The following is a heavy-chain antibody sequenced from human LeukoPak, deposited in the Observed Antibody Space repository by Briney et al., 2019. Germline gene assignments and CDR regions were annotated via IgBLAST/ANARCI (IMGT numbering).Heavy chain of an antibody. CDR3: ARDTRAYNYGLDY. Sequence: KPSETLSLTCTVSGGSISTYYWGWIRQPPGKGLEWIGYIYYSGTTNYNPSLKSRVTISVDTSKNQISLKLNSVTAADTAVYYCARDTRAYNYGLDYWARESWSPSPQ. J-gene: IGHJ4*02. CDR2: IYYSGTT. CDR1: GGSISTYY. V-gene: IGHV4-59*01. D-gene: IGHD5-18*01.